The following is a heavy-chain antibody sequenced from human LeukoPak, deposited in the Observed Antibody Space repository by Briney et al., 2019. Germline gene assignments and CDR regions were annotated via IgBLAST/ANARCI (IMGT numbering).Heavy chain of an antibody. CDR2: ISWNSGSI. J-gene: IGHJ4*02. CDR1: GFTFDDYA. CDR3: AKNYDSSGYSGEYYFDY. Sequence: GGSLRLSCAASGFTFDDYAMHWVRQAPGKGLEWVSGISWNSGSIGYADSVKGRFTISRDNAKNSLYLQMNSLRAEDTAVYYCAKNYDSSGYSGEYYFDYWGQGTLVTVSS. D-gene: IGHD3-22*01. V-gene: IGHV3-9*01.